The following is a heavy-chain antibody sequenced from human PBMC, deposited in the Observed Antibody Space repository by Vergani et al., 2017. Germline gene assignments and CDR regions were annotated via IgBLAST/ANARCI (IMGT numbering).Heavy chain of an antibody. Sequence: EVQLVESGGGIVKPGGSLRLSCVASGFSFSNAWMSWVRQAPGKGLEWVGRIKSKTDGGTTDYAAPVKGRFTISRDDSKNTLYLQMNSLKTEDTAVYYCTTDVYCSSTSCYRPYDAFDIWGQGTMVTVSS. J-gene: IGHJ3*02. CDR3: TTDVYCSSTSCYRPYDAFDI. V-gene: IGHV3-15*01. D-gene: IGHD2-2*02. CDR2: IKSKTDGGTT. CDR1: GFSFSNAW.